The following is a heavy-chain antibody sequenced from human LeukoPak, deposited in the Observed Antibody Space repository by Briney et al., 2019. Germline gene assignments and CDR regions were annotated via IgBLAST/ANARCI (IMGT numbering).Heavy chain of an antibody. V-gene: IGHV1-2*02. CDR3: ARGGGSFSYYYYMDV. Sequence: ASVKVSCKASGYTFTGYYMHWVRQAPGQGLEWRGWINPNSGGTNYAQKFQGRVTMTRDTSISTAYMELSRLRSDDTAVYYCARGGGSFSYYYYMDVWGKGTTVTVSS. D-gene: IGHD1-26*01. J-gene: IGHJ6*03. CDR1: GYTFTGYY. CDR2: INPNSGGT.